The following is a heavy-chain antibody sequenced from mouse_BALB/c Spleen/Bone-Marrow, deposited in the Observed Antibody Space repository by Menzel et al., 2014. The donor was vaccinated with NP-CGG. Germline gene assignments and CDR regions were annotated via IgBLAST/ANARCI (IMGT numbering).Heavy chain of an antibody. CDR1: GYSITSDYA. J-gene: IGHJ2*01. CDR2: ISYSGST. Sequence: EVNLVESGPGLVKPSQSLSLICTVTGYSITSDYAWNWIRQFPGNKLEWMGYISYSGSTSYNPSLKSRTSITRDTSKNQFFLQLNSVTTEDTATYYCARYDYDVGYFDYWGQGTTLTVSS. D-gene: IGHD2-4*01. CDR3: ARYDYDVGYFDY. V-gene: IGHV3-2*02.